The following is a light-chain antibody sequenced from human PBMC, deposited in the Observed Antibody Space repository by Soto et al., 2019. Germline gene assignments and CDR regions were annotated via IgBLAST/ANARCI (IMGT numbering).Light chain of an antibody. CDR2: EVS. J-gene: IGLJ2*01. CDR1: SSDVGGYNY. CDR3: GTWDSSLSAVV. V-gene: IGLV2-14*01. Sequence: QSALTQPASVSGSPGQSITISCTGTSSDVGGYNYVSWYQQHPGKAPKLMIYEVSNRPSGIPDRFSGSKSGTSATLGITGLQTGDEADYHCGTWDSSLSAVVFGGGTQLTVL.